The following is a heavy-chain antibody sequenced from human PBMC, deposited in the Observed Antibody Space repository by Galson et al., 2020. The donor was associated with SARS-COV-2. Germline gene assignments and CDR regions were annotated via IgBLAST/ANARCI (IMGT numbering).Heavy chain of an antibody. CDR1: GGSISSGSYY. CDR3: ARVYDI. CDR2: ISYSGRT. Sequence: ASETLSLTCTVSGGSISSGSYYWGWIRQPPGKGLEWIASISYSGRTYYNPSLKSRVTISADTSKNQFSLKLSSGPAGVTAVYYCARVYDIWGRGTLVTVSS. V-gene: IGHV4-39*07. J-gene: IGHJ2*01.